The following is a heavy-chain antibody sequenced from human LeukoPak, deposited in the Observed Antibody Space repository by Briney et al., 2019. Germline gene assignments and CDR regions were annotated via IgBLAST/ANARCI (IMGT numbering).Heavy chain of an antibody. J-gene: IGHJ4*02. CDR1: GYSFTSYW. CDR3: ARRETLKQQLALDY. D-gene: IGHD6-13*01. Sequence: GESLKISCKGSGYSFTSYWISWVRQMPGKGLEWMGRIEPSDSYTNYSPSFQGHVTISADKSISTAYLQWSSLKASDTAMYYCARRETLKQQLALDYWGQGTLVTVSS. V-gene: IGHV5-10-1*01. CDR2: IEPSDSYT.